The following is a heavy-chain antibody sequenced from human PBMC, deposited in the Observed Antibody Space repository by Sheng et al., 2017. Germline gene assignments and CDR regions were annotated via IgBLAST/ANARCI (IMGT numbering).Heavy chain of an antibody. J-gene: IGHJ6*03. V-gene: IGHV4-59*12. CDR1: GGPISSYY. Sequence: QVQLQESGPGLVKPSETLSLTCSVSGGPISSYYWSWIRQSPGKGLEWIGYISHIGSTNYNPTLRSRVTISVDTSKNQFSLKLSSVTAADTAVYYCARGKGYYYYMDVWGQWTTGLRLL. CDR3: ARGKGYYYYMDV. CDR2: ISHIGST.